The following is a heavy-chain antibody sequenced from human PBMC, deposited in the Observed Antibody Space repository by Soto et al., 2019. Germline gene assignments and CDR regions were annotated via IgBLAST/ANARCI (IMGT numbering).Heavy chain of an antibody. D-gene: IGHD2-15*01. Sequence: QVELVESGGGVVQPGTSLRLSCAASGFIFRNYAMHWARQAPGKGLEWVADISYDERNIHYPDSVKGRFTISRDNSKNTWFLQMNNLRPENTAVYYCARDSWGFDCWGQGTLVTDSS. CDR3: ARDSWGFDC. J-gene: IGHJ4*02. CDR2: ISYDERNI. CDR1: GFIFRNYA. V-gene: IGHV3-30*04.